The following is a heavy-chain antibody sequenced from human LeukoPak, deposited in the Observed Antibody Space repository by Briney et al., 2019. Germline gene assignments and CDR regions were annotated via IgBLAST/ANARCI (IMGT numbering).Heavy chain of an antibody. D-gene: IGHD2-15*01. V-gene: IGHV4-59*01. CDR2: IYDSGIT. J-gene: IGHJ4*02. Sequence: SETLSLTCTVSGGSISSYYWSWIRQPPGKGLEWIGHIYDSGITNYNPSLKSRVTISVDTPKNQFSLKLSSVTAADTAVYYCARVSGYCSGGACYSRRHFDHWGQGTLVTVSS. CDR3: ARVSGYCSGGACYSRRHFDH. CDR1: GGSISSYY.